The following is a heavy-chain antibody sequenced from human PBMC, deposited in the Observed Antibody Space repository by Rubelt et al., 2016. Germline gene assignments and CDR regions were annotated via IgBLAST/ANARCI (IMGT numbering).Heavy chain of an antibody. CDR1: GDSVSSNSAA. J-gene: IGHJ4*02. D-gene: IGHD1-26*01. CDR2: TSYMSTWYN. CDR3: ARMVGGTVDY. Sequence: QVQLQQSGPGLVKPSQTLSLTCAISGDSVSSNSAAWNCIRQSPSRGLEWLGRTSYMSTWYNNYAVSVKSRITINPANSKNQVDLQLTSVTTEDTAVDDCARMVGGTVDYWGQGTLVTVSS. V-gene: IGHV6-1*01.